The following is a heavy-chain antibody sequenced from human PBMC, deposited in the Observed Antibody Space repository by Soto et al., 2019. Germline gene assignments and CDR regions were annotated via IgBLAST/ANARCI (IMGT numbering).Heavy chain of an antibody. J-gene: IGHJ3*02. CDR1: GFTFSSYA. V-gene: IGHV3-23*05. CDR2: VDSSGGYT. D-gene: IGHD3-16*01. Sequence: EVQLLESGGGLVQPGGSLRLSCAASGFTFSSYAMSWVRRTPGKGLEWVSRVDSSGGYTYYADSVRGRFTISRDSYKNTDYLQMNSLRADDTALYYCTRGERGRSHREAFDMWGRGTKIIVS. CDR3: TRGERGRSHREAFDM.